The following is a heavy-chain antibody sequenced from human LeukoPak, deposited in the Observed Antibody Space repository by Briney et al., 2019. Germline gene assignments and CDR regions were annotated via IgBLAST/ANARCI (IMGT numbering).Heavy chain of an antibody. CDR2: IYWDDDK. V-gene: IGHV2-5*02. J-gene: IGHJ4*02. D-gene: IGHD5-12*01. CDR1: GFSLTTNGVG. CDR3: VHRRRYAGYDHY. Sequence: SGPTLVKPTQTLTLTCTVSGFSLTTNGVGVGWIRQPPGKPLEWLALIYWDDDKRYSPSLKSRLTITKDTSRNQVVLTMTSMDPVNTATYYCVHRRRYAGYDHYWGQGTLVTVSS.